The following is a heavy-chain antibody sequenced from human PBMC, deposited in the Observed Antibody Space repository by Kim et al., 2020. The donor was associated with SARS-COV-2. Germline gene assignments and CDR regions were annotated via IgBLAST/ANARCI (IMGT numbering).Heavy chain of an antibody. J-gene: IGHJ3*02. CDR3: ARDHSSSWYNAFDI. CDR2: ISSSSSTI. D-gene: IGHD6-13*01. CDR1: GFTFSSYS. V-gene: IGHV3-48*02. Sequence: GGSLRLSCAASGFTFSSYSMNWVRQAPGKGLEWVSYISSSSSTIYYADSVKGRFTISRDNAKNSLYLQMNSLRDEDTAVYYCARDHSSSWYNAFDIWGQGTMVTVSS.